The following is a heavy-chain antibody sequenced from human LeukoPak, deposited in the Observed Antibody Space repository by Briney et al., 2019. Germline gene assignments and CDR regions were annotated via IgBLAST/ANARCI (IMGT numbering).Heavy chain of an antibody. J-gene: IGHJ4*02. Sequence: GGSLRLSCAASGFTFSSYAMHWVRQAPGKGLEYVSAISGNGGSTYYANSAKGRFTISRDNSKNTLYLQMGSLRAEDMAVYYCARARRPYYYDSSGYYVLDYWGQGTLVTVSS. CDR1: GFTFSSYA. CDR2: ISGNGGST. D-gene: IGHD3-22*01. CDR3: ARARRPYYYDSSGYYVLDY. V-gene: IGHV3-64*01.